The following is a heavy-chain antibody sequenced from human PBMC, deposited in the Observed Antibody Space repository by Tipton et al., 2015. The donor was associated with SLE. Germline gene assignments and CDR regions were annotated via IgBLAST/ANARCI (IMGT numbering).Heavy chain of an antibody. CDR2: IYHNGDT. CDR3: AGATRGGYFDY. D-gene: IGHD2-2*01. CDR1: GGSITGSYSYS. V-gene: IGHV4-30-2*01. Sequence: TLSLTCAVSGGSITGSYSYSWSWIRQPPGKGLEWIGYIYHNGDTYYNPSLKSRVTISLDRSKNQFSLNLNSVTAADTAEYYCAGATRGGYFDYWGQGTLVIVSS. J-gene: IGHJ4*02.